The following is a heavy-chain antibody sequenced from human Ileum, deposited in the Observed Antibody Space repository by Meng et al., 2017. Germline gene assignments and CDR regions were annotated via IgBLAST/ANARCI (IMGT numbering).Heavy chain of an antibody. V-gene: IGHV4-59*08. CDR3: ARHDVVPVIRHGFDP. Sequence: QVQLQQWGAGLLKPSETLSLTCAVYGGSFSGYYWSWIRQPPGKGLEWIGYIHNSATTKYSPSLKSRVTISEDTSKNQFSLKLSSVTAADTAVYYCARHDVVPVIRHGFDPWGQGTLVTVSS. D-gene: IGHD3-10*01. CDR1: GGSFSGYY. J-gene: IGHJ5*02. CDR2: IHNSATT.